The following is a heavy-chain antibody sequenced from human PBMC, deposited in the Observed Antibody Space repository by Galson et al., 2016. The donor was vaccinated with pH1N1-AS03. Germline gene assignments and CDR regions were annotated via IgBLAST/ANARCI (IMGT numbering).Heavy chain of an antibody. CDR2: IDWADDK. J-gene: IGHJ4*02. CDR1: GLSVSTTGMR. CDR3: ARMGGAGYNTYYFDF. Sequence: PALVKPTQTLTLTCSFSGLSVSTTGMRVSWIRQPPGKALEWLAFIDWADDKFYSTSLKTRLTISRDTSKNQVVLTMTNIDPVDTATHYCARMGGAGYNTYYFDFWGQGTPVTFSS. V-gene: IGHV2-70*04. D-gene: IGHD5-24*01.